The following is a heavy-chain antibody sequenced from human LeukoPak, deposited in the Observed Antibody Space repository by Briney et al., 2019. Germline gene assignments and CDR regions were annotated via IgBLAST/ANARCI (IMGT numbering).Heavy chain of an antibody. CDR1: GFTFRSYE. Sequence: PGGSLRLSCAASGFTFRSYEMNWVRQAPGKGLEWVSYISSSGHTVYYADSVKGRFTISRDNGKMSLFLQMDSLRAEDSAVYHCARGYYDSGDYYQAFDYWGQGILVTVSS. V-gene: IGHV3-48*03. CDR2: ISSSGHTV. CDR3: ARGYYDSGDYYQAFDY. D-gene: IGHD3-22*01. J-gene: IGHJ4*02.